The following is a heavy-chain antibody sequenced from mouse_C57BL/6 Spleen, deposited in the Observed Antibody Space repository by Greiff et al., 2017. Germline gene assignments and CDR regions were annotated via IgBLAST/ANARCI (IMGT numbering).Heavy chain of an antibody. D-gene: IGHD2-3*01. J-gene: IGHJ4*01. CDR1: GFTFSDYY. CDR2: ISNGGGST. Sequence: VQLVESGGGLVQPGGSLKLSCAASGFTFSDYYMYWVRQTPEKRLEWVAYISNGGGSTYYPDTVKGRFTISRDNAKNTLYLQMSRLKSEDTAMYYCASSIYDGYYSYAMDYGGQGTSVTVCS. CDR3: ASSIYDGYYSYAMDY. V-gene: IGHV5-12*01.